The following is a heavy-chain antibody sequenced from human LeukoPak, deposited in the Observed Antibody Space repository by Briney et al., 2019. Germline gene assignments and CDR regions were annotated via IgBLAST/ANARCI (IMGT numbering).Heavy chain of an antibody. CDR3: ARDLGRFLEWLSDADY. CDR2: ISSSSSTI. J-gene: IGHJ4*02. CDR1: GFTFSSYS. V-gene: IGHV3-48*01. Sequence: GGSLRLSCAASGFTFSSYSMNWVRQAPGKGLEWVSYISSSSSTIYYADSVKGRFTISRDNAKNSLYLQMNSLRAEDTAVYYCARDLGRFLEWLSDADYWGQGTLVTVSS. D-gene: IGHD3-3*01.